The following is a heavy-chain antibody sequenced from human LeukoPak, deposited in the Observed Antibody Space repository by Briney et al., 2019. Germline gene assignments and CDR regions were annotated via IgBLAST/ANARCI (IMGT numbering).Heavy chain of an antibody. CDR2: ISAYNGNT. Sequence: GASVKVSCKASGYTFTSYGISWVRQAPGQGLEWVGWISAYNGNTNYAQKLQGRVTMTTDTSTSTAYMEPRSLRSDDTAVYYCARDLRGIVVVPAAIPGYWGQGTLVTVSS. V-gene: IGHV1-18*01. CDR1: GYTFTSYG. D-gene: IGHD2-2*02. J-gene: IGHJ4*02. CDR3: ARDLRGIVVVPAAIPGY.